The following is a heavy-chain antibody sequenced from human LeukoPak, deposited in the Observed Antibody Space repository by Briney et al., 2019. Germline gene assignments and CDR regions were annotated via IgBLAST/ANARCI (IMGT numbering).Heavy chain of an antibody. J-gene: IGHJ4*02. CDR2: IWYDGSNK. Sequence: PGGSLRLSCAASGFTFSSYGMHWVRQAPGKGLEWVAVIWYDGSNKYYADSVKGRFTISRDNSKNTLYLQMNSLRAEDTAVYYCAKEVIVGVSFDCWGQGTLVTVSS. V-gene: IGHV3-33*06. D-gene: IGHD1-26*01. CDR1: GFTFSSYG. CDR3: AKEVIVGVSFDC.